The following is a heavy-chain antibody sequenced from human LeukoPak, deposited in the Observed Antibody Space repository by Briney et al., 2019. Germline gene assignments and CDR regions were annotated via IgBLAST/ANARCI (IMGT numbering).Heavy chain of an antibody. J-gene: IGHJ4*02. CDR2: INPNGGGT. CDR3: TRTNPQLGRRDFFDL. V-gene: IGHV1-2*06. D-gene: IGHD6-6*01. Sequence: ASVKVSCKASGYSFTDYYIHWVRQAPGQGPEWMGRINPNGGGTDSAQKFQGRVTMTRDTSITTAYMELSRLTSDDTAVYYCTRTNPQLGRRDFFDLWGQGTLVIVSS. CDR1: GYSFTDYY.